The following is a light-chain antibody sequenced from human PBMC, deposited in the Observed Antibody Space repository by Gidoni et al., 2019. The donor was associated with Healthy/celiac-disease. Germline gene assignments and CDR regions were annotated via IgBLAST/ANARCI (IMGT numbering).Light chain of an antibody. CDR2: QDS. Sequence: SYELTQPPSVSVSPGQTASITCSGDKLGDKYACWYQQKPGQSPVLVIYQDSKRPSGIPERFSGSNSGNTATLTISGIQAMDEADYYCQACDSSTDVVFGGGTKLTVL. V-gene: IGLV3-1*01. J-gene: IGLJ2*01. CDR1: KLGDKY. CDR3: QACDSSTDVV.